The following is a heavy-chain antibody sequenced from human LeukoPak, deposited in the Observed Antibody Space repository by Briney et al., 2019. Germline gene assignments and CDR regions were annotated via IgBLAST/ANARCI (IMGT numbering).Heavy chain of an antibody. Sequence: PGGSLRLSCAASEFTFSNYAMNWVRQAPGKGLEWVSSISGTTGNTYHADSVKGRFTISRDNSKNTLYLQMNSLRAEDTAVYYCAKDRLTNYYDSSGYYDYWGQGTLVTVSS. CDR3: AKDRLTNYYDSSGYYDY. J-gene: IGHJ4*02. CDR1: EFTFSNYA. V-gene: IGHV3-23*01. D-gene: IGHD3-22*01. CDR2: ISGTTGNT.